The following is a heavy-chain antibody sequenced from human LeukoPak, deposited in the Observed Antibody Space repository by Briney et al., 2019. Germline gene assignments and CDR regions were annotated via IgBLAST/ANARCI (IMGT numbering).Heavy chain of an antibody. J-gene: IGHJ6*04. Sequence: PGGSLRLSCAASEFTSSSYGMHWVRQAPGKGLEWVAFIQYDGSYKDYGDSVKGRFTISRDNSKNTLYLQMNSLRAEDTAVYYCAELGITMIGGVWGKGTTVTISS. V-gene: IGHV3-30*02. CDR2: IQYDGSYK. CDR3: AELGITMIGGV. D-gene: IGHD3-10*02. CDR1: EFTSSSYG.